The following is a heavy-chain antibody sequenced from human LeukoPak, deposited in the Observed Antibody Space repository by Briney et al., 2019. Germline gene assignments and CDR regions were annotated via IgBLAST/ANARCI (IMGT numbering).Heavy chain of an antibody. J-gene: IGHJ4*02. V-gene: IGHV1-3*01. Sequence: GGSLRLSCAASGFTFSSYAMHWVRQAPGQRLEWMGWINAGNGNTKYSQKFQGRVTITRDTSASTAYMELSSLRSEDTAVYYCARSLRLYYSYCYWGQGALVTVSS. CDR3: ARSLRLYYSYCY. D-gene: IGHD2-8*01. CDR1: GFTFSSYA. CDR2: INAGNGNT.